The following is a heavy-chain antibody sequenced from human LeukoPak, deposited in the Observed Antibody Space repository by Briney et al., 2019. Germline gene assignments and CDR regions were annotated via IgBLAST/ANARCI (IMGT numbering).Heavy chain of an antibody. J-gene: IGHJ4*02. CDR2: FDPEDGET. CDR1: GYTLTELS. CDR3: ATAVVTQYLFDY. Sequence: ASVKVSCKVSGYTLTELSMHWVRQAPGKGLEWMGGFDPEDGETIYAQKFQGRVTMTEDTSTDTAYMELSSLRSEDTAVYYCATAVVTQYLFDYWGQGILVTVSS. D-gene: IGHD4-23*01. V-gene: IGHV1-24*01.